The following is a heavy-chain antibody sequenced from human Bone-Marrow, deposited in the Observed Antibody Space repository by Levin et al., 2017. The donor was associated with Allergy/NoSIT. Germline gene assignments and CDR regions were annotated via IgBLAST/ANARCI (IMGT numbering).Heavy chain of an antibody. CDR1: GFTFTIHS. D-gene: IGHD3-16*01. V-gene: IGHV3-30-3*01. CDR2: ISDDGHIE. Sequence: GGSLRLSCTAGGFTFTIHSMHWVRQAPGKGLEWLAGISDDGHIESYADSVKGRFTISRDNSRKTVFLQLTSLRLEDTALYYCARDMRGSCNSFGAADDWGQGTLVIVSS. J-gene: IGHJ1*01. CDR3: ARDMRGSCNSFGAADD.